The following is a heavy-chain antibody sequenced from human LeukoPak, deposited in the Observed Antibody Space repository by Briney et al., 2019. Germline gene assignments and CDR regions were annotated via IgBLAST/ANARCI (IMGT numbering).Heavy chain of an antibody. CDR1: GYTFTGYY. CDR3: ATAKGVVWDLDY. V-gene: IGHV1-24*01. CDR2: FDPEDGET. D-gene: IGHD1-26*01. Sequence: ASVKVSCKASGYTFTGYYMHWVRQAPGKGLEWMGGFDPEDGETIYAQKFQGRVTMTEDTSTDTAYMELSSLRSEDTVVYYCATAKGVVWDLDYWGQGTLVTVSS. J-gene: IGHJ4*02.